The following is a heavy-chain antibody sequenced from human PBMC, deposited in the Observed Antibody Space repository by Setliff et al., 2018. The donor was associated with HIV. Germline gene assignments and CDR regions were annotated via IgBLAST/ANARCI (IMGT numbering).Heavy chain of an antibody. J-gene: IGHJ4*02. Sequence: GASVKVSCKASGYTFTDYYMHWVQQAPGKGLEWMGRVDPEDGETIYAEKFQGRVTITADTSTDTAYMELSSLRSEDTAVYYCARGSLLGYFDWLFPDWGRGALVTSSS. V-gene: IGHV1-69-2*01. D-gene: IGHD3-9*01. CDR2: VDPEDGET. CDR1: GYTFTDYY. CDR3: ARGSLLGYFDWLFPD.